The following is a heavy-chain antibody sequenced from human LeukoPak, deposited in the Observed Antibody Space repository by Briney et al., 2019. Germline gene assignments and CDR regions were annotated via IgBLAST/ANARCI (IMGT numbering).Heavy chain of an antibody. CDR3: ARDSGYYYDSSNWFDP. J-gene: IGHJ5*02. D-gene: IGHD3-22*01. CDR2: ISSSSSTI. CDR1: GFTFRSYS. Sequence: GGSLRLSCAASGFTFRSYSMNWVRQAPGKGLEWVSYISSSSSTIYYADSVKGRFTISRDNAKNSLYLQMNSLRAEDTAVYYCARDSGYYYDSSNWFDPWGQGTLVTVSS. V-gene: IGHV3-48*01.